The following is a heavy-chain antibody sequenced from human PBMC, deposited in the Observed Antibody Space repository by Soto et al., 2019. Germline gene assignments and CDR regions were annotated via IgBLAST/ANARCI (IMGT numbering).Heavy chain of an antibody. J-gene: IGHJ6*02. Sequence: PGGSLRLSCAASGFTVSSNYMSWVRQAPGKGLEWISIIYSAGNTYYADSVKGRFTISRDNSKNTLYLQMNSLGAEDTAVYYCARDFVVGGPTINHYYGVDVWGQGTTVTVSS. V-gene: IGHV3-66*01. CDR1: GFTVSSNY. D-gene: IGHD1-26*01. CDR3: ARDFVVGGPTINHYYGVDV. CDR2: IYSAGNT.